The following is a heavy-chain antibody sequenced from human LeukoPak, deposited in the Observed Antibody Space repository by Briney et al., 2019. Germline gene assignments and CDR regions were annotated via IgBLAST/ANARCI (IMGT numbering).Heavy chain of an antibody. CDR3: ARELHYYHDSSGYYYLYYYYYMDV. CDR2: IYYSGST. V-gene: IGHV4-39*07. CDR1: GGSISSSSYY. Sequence: PSETLSLTCTVSGGSISSSSYYWGWIRQPPGKGLEWIGSIYYSGSTYYNPSLKSRVTISVDTSKNQFSLKLSSVTAADTAVYYCARELHYYHDSSGYYYLYYYYYMDVWGKGTTVTVSS. J-gene: IGHJ6*03. D-gene: IGHD3-22*01.